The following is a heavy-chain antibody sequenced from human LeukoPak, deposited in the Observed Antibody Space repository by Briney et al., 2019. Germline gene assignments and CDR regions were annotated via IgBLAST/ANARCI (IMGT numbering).Heavy chain of an antibody. CDR3: ASRGHYFDY. V-gene: IGHV4-4*07. CDR1: GGSISSYY. J-gene: IGHJ4*02. CDR2: IYTSGST. Sequence: SETLSLTCTVSGGSISSYYWSWIRQPAGEGLEWIGRIYTSGSTNYNPSLKSRVTISVVKSKNQFSLKLSAVTAADTAVYYCASRGHYFDYWGQGTLVTVSS.